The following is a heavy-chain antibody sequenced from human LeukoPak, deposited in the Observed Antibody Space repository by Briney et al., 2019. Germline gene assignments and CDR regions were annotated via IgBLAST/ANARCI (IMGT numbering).Heavy chain of an antibody. D-gene: IGHD3-22*01. J-gene: IGHJ6*02. CDR2: ISGSGGST. Sequence: GGSLRLSCAASGFTFSSYAMSWVRQAPGKGLEWVSAISGSGGSTYYADSVKGRFTISRDNSKKTLYLQMNSLRAEDTAVYYCAKDLWSNYGDSSGLNNYYYYGMDVWGQGTTVTVSS. CDR1: GFTFSSYA. CDR3: AKDLWSNYGDSSGLNNYYYYGMDV. V-gene: IGHV3-23*01.